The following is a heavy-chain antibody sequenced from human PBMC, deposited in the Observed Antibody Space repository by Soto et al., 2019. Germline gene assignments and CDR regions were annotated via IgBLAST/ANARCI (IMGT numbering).Heavy chain of an antibody. V-gene: IGHV3-13*01. Sequence: GGSLRLSCAASGFTFSSYDMHWVRQATGKGLEWVSAIGTAGNTYYPGSVKGRFTISRENAKNSLYLQLNSLRAGDTAVYYCARGMGLYYMDVWGKGTTVTVSS. CDR2: IGTAGNT. D-gene: IGHD6-13*01. CDR1: GFTFSSYD. J-gene: IGHJ6*03. CDR3: ARGMGLYYMDV.